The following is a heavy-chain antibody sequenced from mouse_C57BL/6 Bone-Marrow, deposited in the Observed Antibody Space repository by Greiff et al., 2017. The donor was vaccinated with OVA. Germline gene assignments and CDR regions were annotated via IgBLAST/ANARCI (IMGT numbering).Heavy chain of an antibody. V-gene: IGHV7-3*01. D-gene: IGHD1-2*01. CDR2: IRNKANGYTT. CDR1: GFTFTDYY. CDR3: ARLITTVYYFDY. J-gene: IGHJ2*01. Sequence: EVKLEESGGGLVQPGGSLSLSCAASGFTFTDYYMSWVRQPPGKALEWLGFIRNKANGYTTEYSASVKGRFTISRDNSQSILYLQMNALRAEDSATYYCARLITTVYYFDYWGQGTTLTVSS.